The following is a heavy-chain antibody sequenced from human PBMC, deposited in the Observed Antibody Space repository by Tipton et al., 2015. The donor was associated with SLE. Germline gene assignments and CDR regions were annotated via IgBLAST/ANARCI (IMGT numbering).Heavy chain of an antibody. Sequence: GLVKPSETLSLTCTVSGGSISGHYWSWIRQPPGKGLAWIGYIFDSGSTNYNPSLKSRVTMSVDRTKNQLSLKLTSMTAADTAVYYCATGVGGWDCFDYWGQGILVTVSS. V-gene: IGHV4-59*11. D-gene: IGHD6-19*01. CDR2: IFDSGST. CDR1: GGSISGHY. CDR3: ATGVGGWDCFDY. J-gene: IGHJ4*02.